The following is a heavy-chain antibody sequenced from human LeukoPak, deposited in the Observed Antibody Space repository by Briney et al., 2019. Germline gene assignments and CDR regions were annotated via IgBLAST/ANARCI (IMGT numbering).Heavy chain of an antibody. J-gene: IGHJ4*02. D-gene: IGHD3-3*01. Sequence: SETLSLTCTVSGASFSDYYWSWIRQSAGKGLEWIGRIYPSGYTNYNPSLKSRVTLSVDTAKNQFSLKLRSVTAADTAVYYCARYDFNKFFDYWGQGTLVTVSS. V-gene: IGHV4-4*07. CDR3: ARYDFNKFFDY. CDR2: IYPSGYT. CDR1: GASFSDYY.